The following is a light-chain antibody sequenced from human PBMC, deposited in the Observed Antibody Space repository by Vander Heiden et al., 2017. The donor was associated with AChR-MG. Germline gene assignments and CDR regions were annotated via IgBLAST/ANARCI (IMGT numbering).Light chain of an antibody. J-gene: IGLJ2*01. CDR3: GTGDSSLSAL. CDR1: SSHLGTNY. Sequence: QSVLTQPPSVSAAPGQKVTIPCSGSSSHLGTNYVAWYQPLPGTPPKLLIYDNKKRPSGIPGRFSGSTSGTSATLGITGLQAGDDAYYYCGTGDSSLSALFGGGTKLTVL. CDR2: DNK. V-gene: IGLV1-51*01.